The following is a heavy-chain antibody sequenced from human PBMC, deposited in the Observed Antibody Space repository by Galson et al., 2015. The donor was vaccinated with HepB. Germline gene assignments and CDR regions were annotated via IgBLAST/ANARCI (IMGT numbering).Heavy chain of an antibody. V-gene: IGHV3-30-3*01. CDR3: ARGFTGMTTKHVDY. Sequence: SLRLSCAASGFTFSSYAMHWVRQAPGKGLEWVAVISYDGSNKYYADSVKGRFTISRDNSKNTLYLQMNSLRAEDTAVYYCARGFTGMTTKHVDYWGQGTLVTVSS. J-gene: IGHJ4*02. CDR2: ISYDGSNK. CDR1: GFTFSSYA. D-gene: IGHD4-11*01.